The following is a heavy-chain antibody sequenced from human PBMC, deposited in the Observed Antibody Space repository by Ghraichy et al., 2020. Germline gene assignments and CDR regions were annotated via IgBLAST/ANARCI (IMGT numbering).Heavy chain of an antibody. Sequence: VKVSCKASGYTFTGYYMHWVRQAPGQGLEWMGWINPNSGGTNYAQKFQGWVTMTRDTSISTAYMELSRLRSDDTAVYYCAREPPSDYYDSSGYFDYWGQGTLVTVSS. J-gene: IGHJ4*02. V-gene: IGHV1-2*04. CDR3: AREPPSDYYDSSGYFDY. CDR2: INPNSGGT. D-gene: IGHD3-22*01. CDR1: GYTFTGYY.